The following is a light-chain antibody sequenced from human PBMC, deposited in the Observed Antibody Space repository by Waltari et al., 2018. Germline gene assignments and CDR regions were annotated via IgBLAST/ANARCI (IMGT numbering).Light chain of an antibody. CDR3: QHSYSIPFI. CDR2: VAT. CDR1: QSIGSY. J-gene: IGKJ2*01. Sequence: DIQMTQSPSSLSASVGDRVTIPCRASQSIGSYLNWYQRKPGKAPNLLIYVATTLESGVPSRFTGSGSGTEFTLTINSLQPEDVATYYCQHSYSIPFIFGQGTKLEIK. V-gene: IGKV1-39*01.